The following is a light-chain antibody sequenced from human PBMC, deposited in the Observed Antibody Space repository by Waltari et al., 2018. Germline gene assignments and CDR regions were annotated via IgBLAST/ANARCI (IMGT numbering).Light chain of an antibody. CDR3: QQRSNWPMYT. Sequence: EIVLTQSPATLSVSSGESATLSCRVSQSVGTFLAWFQQKPGQAPRLLIYDASKGATCIPSRFSGSVSGTDFSLTSRSLDPEDFAIYYCQQRSNWPMYTFGQGTKLEIK. V-gene: IGKV3-11*01. CDR1: QSVGTF. CDR2: DAS. J-gene: IGKJ2*01.